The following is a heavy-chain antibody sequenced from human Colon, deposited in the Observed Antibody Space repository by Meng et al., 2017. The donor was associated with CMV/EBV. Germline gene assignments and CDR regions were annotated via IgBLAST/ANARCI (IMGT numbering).Heavy chain of an antibody. D-gene: IGHD2/OR15-2a*01. V-gene: IGHV3-48*03. J-gene: IGHJ4*02. Sequence: GGSLRLSCKASGFSFSRHEMTWVRQAPGKGLEWVSYVSGSGGTTHYADSEKGRFTISRDNADNSLNLQMNNLRAEDTGVYYCASVNFDYYYFRYWGQGTLVTVSS. CDR2: VSGSGGTT. CDR1: GFSFSRHE. CDR3: ASVNFDYYYFRY.